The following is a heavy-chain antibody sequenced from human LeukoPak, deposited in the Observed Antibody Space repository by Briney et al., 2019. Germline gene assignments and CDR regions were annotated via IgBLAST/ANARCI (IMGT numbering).Heavy chain of an antibody. CDR2: ISWNSGSI. Sequence: PGRSLRLSCAASGFTFDDYAMHWVRQAPGKGLEWVSGISWNSGSIGYADSVKGRFTISRDNAKNSLYLQMNSLRAEDTALYYCAKDMGIAVAGHGDYWGQGTLVTVSS. CDR3: AKDMGIAVAGHGDY. D-gene: IGHD6-19*01. J-gene: IGHJ4*02. V-gene: IGHV3-9*01. CDR1: GFTFDDYA.